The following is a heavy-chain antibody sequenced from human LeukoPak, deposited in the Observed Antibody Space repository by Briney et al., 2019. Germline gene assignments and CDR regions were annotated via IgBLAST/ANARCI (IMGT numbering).Heavy chain of an antibody. J-gene: IGHJ4*02. V-gene: IGHV3-21*06. CDR2: ISSSSRYK. CDR1: GFTFSSYS. Sequence: GRSLRLSCAASGFTFSSYSMNWVRQAPGKGLEWVSSISSSSRYKYYEDSVKGRFTITRENPKYSLYLQMNSLRAEDTAVYYCAKDQGVGAKHEFDNWGQGTLVTVSS. CDR3: AKDQGVGAKHEFDN. D-gene: IGHD1-26*01.